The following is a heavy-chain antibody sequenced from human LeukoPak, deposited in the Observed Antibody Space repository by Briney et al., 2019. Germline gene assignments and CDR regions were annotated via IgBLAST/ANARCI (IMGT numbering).Heavy chain of an antibody. CDR3: ARDRASVVVTPVGDFQH. V-gene: IGHV1-46*01. CDR2: INPSGGST. D-gene: IGHD2-21*02. CDR1: GYTFTSYY. J-gene: IGHJ1*01. Sequence: GASVKVSCKASGYTFTSYYMHWVRQAPGQGLEWMAIINPSGGSTSYAQKFQGRVTMTRDTSTRTVYMELSSLRSEDTAVYYCARDRASVVVTPVGDFQHWGQGTLVTVSS.